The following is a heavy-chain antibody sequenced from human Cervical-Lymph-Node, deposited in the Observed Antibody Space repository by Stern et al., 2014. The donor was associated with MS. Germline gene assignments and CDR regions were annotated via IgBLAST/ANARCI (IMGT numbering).Heavy chain of an antibody. Sequence: EGHLVESGGGLVQPGGSLRLSCAASGFTFSSYWMSWVRPAPGKGPEWVANIKQDGSEKYYVDSVKGRFTISRDTAKNSLYLQMNSLRAEDTAVYYCARQQWLRFSPLPYWGQGTLVTVSS. CDR1: GFTFSSYW. CDR2: IKQDGSEK. V-gene: IGHV3-7*03. J-gene: IGHJ4*02. D-gene: IGHD5-12*01. CDR3: ARQQWLRFSPLPY.